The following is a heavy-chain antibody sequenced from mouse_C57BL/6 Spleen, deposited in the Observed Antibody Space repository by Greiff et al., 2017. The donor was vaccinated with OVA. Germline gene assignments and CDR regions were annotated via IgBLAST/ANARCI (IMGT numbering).Heavy chain of an antibody. CDR1: GFSFTSYA. J-gene: IGHJ4*01. D-gene: IGHD1-1*01. CDR2: IWTGGGT. CDR3: ASITTVVATDAKDY. Sequence: VQLVESGPGLVAPSPSLSITCTVSGFSFTSYAISWVRQPPGKGLEWLGVIWTGGGTNYNSALNSRLSISKDNSKSQVFLKMNSLQTDDTARYYCASITTVVATDAKDYWGQGASVTVSS. V-gene: IGHV2-9-1*01.